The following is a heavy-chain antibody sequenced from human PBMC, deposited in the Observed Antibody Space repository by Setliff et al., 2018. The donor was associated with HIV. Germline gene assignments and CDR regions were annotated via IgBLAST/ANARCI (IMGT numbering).Heavy chain of an antibody. D-gene: IGHD3-22*01. V-gene: IGHV3-53*01. CDR1: GFTVRTNY. Sequence: GGSLRLSCATSGFTVRTNYMSWVRQAPGKGLQWVSVIYSGGSTYYADSVKGRFTISRDNSKNTLYLQMNSLRAEDTAVYYCERVQYDSSGYYLGSSNYYYYHMDVWGKGTTVTVSS. CDR3: ERVQYDSSGYYLGSSNYYYYHMDV. CDR2: IYSGGST. J-gene: IGHJ6*03.